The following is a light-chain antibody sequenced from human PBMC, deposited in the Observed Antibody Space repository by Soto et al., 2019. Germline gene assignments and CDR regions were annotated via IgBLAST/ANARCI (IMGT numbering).Light chain of an antibody. CDR2: EVN. J-gene: IGLJ1*01. V-gene: IGLV2-8*01. Sequence: QSVLTQPPSASGSPRQSVAISCTGTSSDVGGYNYVSWYQQHPGKAPKLMIYEVNKRTSGVPDRFSGSKSGNTASLTVSGLQAEDEADYYCSSYAGSSNVFGTGTKVTVL. CDR1: SSDVGGYNY. CDR3: SSYAGSSNV.